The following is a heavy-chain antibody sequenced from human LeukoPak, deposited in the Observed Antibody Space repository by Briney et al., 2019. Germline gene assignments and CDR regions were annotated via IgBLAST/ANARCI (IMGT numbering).Heavy chain of an antibody. D-gene: IGHD2-15*01. CDR3: AKYSGHADY. CDR2: ISYDGSNK. V-gene: IGHV3-30-3*02. Sequence: GGSLRLSCAASGFTFSSYAMHWVRQAPGKGLEWVAVISYDGSNKYYADSVKGRFTISRDNSKNTLYLQMNSLRAEDTAVYYCAKYSGHADYWGQGTLVTVSS. CDR1: GFTFSSYA. J-gene: IGHJ4*02.